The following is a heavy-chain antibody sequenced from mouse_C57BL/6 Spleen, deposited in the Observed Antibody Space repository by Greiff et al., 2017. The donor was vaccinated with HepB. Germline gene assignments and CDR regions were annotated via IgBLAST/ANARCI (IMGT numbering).Heavy chain of an antibody. J-gene: IGHJ4*01. V-gene: IGHV1-69*01. CDR2: IDPSDSYT. CDR1: GYTFTSYW. CDR3: ARGMITGGEGYAMDY. Sequence: QVQLQQPGAELVMPGASVKLSCKASGYTFTSYWMHWVKQRPGQGLEWIGEIDPSDSYTNYNQKFKGKSTLTVDKSSSTAYMQLSSLTSEDSAVYYWARGMITGGEGYAMDYWGQGTSVTVSS. D-gene: IGHD2-4*01.